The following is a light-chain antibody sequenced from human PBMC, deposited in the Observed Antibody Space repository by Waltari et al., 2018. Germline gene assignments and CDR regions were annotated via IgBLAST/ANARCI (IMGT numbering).Light chain of an antibody. J-gene: IGKJ3*01. CDR2: GAS. Sequence: EIVLTQSPATLSVSPGERATLPCRASHSISNNLAWYQQNPGQAPRLLIYGASARATGIPARFSGSGSGTEFTLTISSLQSEDFAIYYCQQYNNWPPVFTFGPGTKVDF. V-gene: IGKV3-15*01. CDR3: QQYNNWPPVFT. CDR1: HSISNN.